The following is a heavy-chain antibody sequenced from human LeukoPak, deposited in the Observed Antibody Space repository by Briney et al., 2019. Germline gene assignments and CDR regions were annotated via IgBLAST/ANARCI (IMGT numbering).Heavy chain of an antibody. Sequence: PGGSLRLSCAASGFTFSSYAMSWVRQAPGKGLEWVSAISGSGGSTYYADSVKGRFTISRDNSKNTQYLQMNSLRAEDTAVYYCAKQGYYYDSSGYYVFFDYWGQGTLVTVSS. J-gene: IGHJ4*02. CDR3: AKQGYYYDSSGYYVFFDY. D-gene: IGHD3-22*01. CDR2: ISGSGGST. V-gene: IGHV3-23*01. CDR1: GFTFSSYA.